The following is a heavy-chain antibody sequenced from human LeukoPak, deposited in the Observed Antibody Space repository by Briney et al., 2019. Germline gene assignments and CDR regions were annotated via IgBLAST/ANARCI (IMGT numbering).Heavy chain of an antibody. J-gene: IGHJ4*02. CDR2: IWYDGSKT. D-gene: IGHD4-17*01. V-gene: IGHV3-33*01. CDR1: GFMFSDYG. CDR3: ARDPATVTSCFDC. Sequence: GVSLRLSCAASGFMFSDYGMHWVRQAPGKGLEWVAVIWYDGSKTYYVDSVKGRFSISRDNSKNTLYLQMSSLKVEDTAIYYCARDPATVTSCFDCWGQGTLVTVSS.